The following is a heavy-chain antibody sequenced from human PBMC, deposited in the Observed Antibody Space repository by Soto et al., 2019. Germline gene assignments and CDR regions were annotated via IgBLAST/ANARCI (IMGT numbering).Heavy chain of an antibody. D-gene: IGHD3-10*01. Sequence: WGSLTLFGTTSGFTFSSYGMHWVRQAPGKGLEWVAVIWYDGSNKYYADSVKGRFTISRDNSKNTLYLQMNSLRAEDTAVYYCAKDAAYYGSGSYLSLWGQGTLVTVSS. CDR3: AKDAAYYGSGSYLSL. CDR2: IWYDGSNK. J-gene: IGHJ4*02. CDR1: GFTFSSYG. V-gene: IGHV3-33*06.